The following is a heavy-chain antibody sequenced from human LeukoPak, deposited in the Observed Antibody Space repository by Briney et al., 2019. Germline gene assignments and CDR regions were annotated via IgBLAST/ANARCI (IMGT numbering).Heavy chain of an antibody. J-gene: IGHJ4*02. V-gene: IGHV4-34*01. CDR1: GGSFSGYY. CDR2: INHSGST. Sequence: SETLSLTCAVYGGSFSGYYWSWIRQPPGKGLEWIGEINHSGSTNYNPSLKSRVTISVDTSKNQFSLKLSSVTAADTAVYYCARVPRRIQLGLDYWGQGTLVTVSS. D-gene: IGHD5-18*01. CDR3: ARVPRRIQLGLDY.